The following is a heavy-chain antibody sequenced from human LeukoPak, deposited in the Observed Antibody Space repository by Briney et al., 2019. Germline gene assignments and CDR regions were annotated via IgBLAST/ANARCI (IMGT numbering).Heavy chain of an antibody. CDR3: ARNRGWYATDV. D-gene: IGHD6-19*01. J-gene: IGHJ6*02. V-gene: IGHV4-4*02. Sequence: SETLSLTCAVSGGSISSSNWWSWVRQPPGKGLEWIGEIYHSGSTNYNPSLKSRVTISLDKSKNQFSLKLSSVTAADTAVYYCARNRGWYATDVWGQGAAVTVSS. CDR1: GGSISSSNW. CDR2: IYHSGST.